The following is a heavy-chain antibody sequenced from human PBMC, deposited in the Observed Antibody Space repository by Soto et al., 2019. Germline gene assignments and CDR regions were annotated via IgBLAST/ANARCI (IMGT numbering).Heavy chain of an antibody. Sequence: GGSLRLSCAASGFTFSNYGMTWVRQAPGKGLEWVSLIRGRGADTYYADTVKGRFTISRDNSKNTVYLQMNSLRSEDTAVYYCARQDIVVVVAATPGGHYYYGMDVWGQGTTVTVSS. CDR3: ARQDIVVVVAATPGGHYYYGMDV. D-gene: IGHD2-15*01. V-gene: IGHV3-23*01. CDR2: IRGRGADT. J-gene: IGHJ6*02. CDR1: GFTFSNYG.